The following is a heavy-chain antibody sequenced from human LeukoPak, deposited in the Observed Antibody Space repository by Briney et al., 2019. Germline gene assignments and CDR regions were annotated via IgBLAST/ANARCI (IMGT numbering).Heavy chain of an antibody. Sequence: GGSLRLSCAASGFTFSSHDMNWVRQAPGKGLEWVSYISTSSSSIYYADSVKGRFTISRDNAKNSLYLQMNSLRDEDTAVYYCARSLDFWGQGTLVTVSS. CDR3: ARSLDF. CDR1: GFTFSSHD. CDR2: ISTSSSSI. V-gene: IGHV3-48*02. J-gene: IGHJ4*02.